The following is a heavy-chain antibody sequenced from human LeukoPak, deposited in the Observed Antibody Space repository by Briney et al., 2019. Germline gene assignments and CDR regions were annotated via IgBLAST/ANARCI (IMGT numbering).Heavy chain of an antibody. V-gene: IGHV3-48*03. D-gene: IGHD3-9*01. CDR2: ISSSGSTI. CDR1: GFTFSSYD. Sequence: SGGSLRLSCAASGFTFSSYDMNWVRQAPGKGLEWVSSISSSGSTIYYADSVKGRFTISRDNAKNSLYLQMNSLRAEDTAVYYCARDWDYDILTGRTGAFGYWGQGTLVTVSS. J-gene: IGHJ4*02. CDR3: ARDWDYDILTGRTGAFGY.